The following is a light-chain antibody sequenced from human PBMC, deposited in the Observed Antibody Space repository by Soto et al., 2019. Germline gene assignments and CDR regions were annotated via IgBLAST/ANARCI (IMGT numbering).Light chain of an antibody. CDR3: QKYDRAPWT. V-gene: IGKV1-27*01. J-gene: IGKJ1*01. CDR1: QGISNY. Sequence: DIQMTQSPSSLSASVRDRVTITCRASQGISNYLAWYQQKPGKVPKLLIYAASTLQSGVPSRLSGSGSGTDFTLAISSPEPEDVATYYCQKYDRAPWTFGQGTKVEIK. CDR2: AAS.